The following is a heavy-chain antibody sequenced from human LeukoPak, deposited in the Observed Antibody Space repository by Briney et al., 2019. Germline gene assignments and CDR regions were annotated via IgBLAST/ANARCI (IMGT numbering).Heavy chain of an antibody. CDR1: GGSISSYY. Sequence: SETLSLTCTVSGGSISSYYWSWIRQPPGKGLEWIGYIHYSGSTNYNPSLKSRVTISVDTSKNQFSLKLSSVTAADTAVYYCAALAVAGTMDWFDPWGQGTLVTVSS. V-gene: IGHV4-59*01. J-gene: IGHJ5*02. CDR3: AALAVAGTMDWFDP. CDR2: IHYSGST. D-gene: IGHD6-19*01.